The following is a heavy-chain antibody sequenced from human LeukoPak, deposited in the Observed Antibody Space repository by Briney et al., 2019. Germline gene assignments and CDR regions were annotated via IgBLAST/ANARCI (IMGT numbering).Heavy chain of an antibody. CDR2: INHSGST. V-gene: IGHV4-34*01. CDR3: ARERGYYFDY. CDR1: GGSFSGYY. J-gene: IGHJ4*02. Sequence: SETLSLTCTVYGGSFSGYYWSWIRQPPGKGLEWIGEINHSGSTNYNPSLKSRVTISVDTSKNQFSLKLSSVTAADTAVYYCARERGYYFDYWGQGTLVTVSS.